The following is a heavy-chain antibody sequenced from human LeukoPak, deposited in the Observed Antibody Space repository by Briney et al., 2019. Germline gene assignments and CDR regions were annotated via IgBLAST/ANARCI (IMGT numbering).Heavy chain of an antibody. CDR1: GGSISSYY. CDR3: ATHSSGWYNYFDY. CDR2: IYYSGST. V-gene: IGHV4-59*01. J-gene: IGHJ4*02. Sequence: SSETLSLTCTVSGGSISSYYWSWIRQPPGKGLEWIGYIYYSGSTNYNPSLKSRVTISVDTSKNQFSLKLSSVTAADTAAYYCATHSSGWYNYFDYWGQGTLVTVSS. D-gene: IGHD6-19*01.